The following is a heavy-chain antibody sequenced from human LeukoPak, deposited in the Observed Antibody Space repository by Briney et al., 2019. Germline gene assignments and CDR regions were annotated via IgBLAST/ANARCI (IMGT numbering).Heavy chain of an antibody. CDR2: INHSGST. D-gene: IGHD3-10*01. J-gene: IGHJ5*02. CDR3: ARGRVTMVRGVTKPYNWFDP. CDR1: GGSSSGYY. Sequence: PSETLSLTCAVYGGSSSGYYWSWIRQPPGKGLEWIGEINHSGSTNYNPSLKSRVTISVDTSKNQFSLKLSSVTAADTAVYYCARGRVTMVRGVTKPYNWFDPWGQGTLVTVSS. V-gene: IGHV4-34*01.